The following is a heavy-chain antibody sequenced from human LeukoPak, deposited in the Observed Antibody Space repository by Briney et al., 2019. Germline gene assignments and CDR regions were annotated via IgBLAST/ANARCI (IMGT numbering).Heavy chain of an antibody. CDR2: IKQDGSEQ. CDR3: ARWIRGTPDY. CDR1: GFSFSSYW. Sequence: GGSLRLSCAASGFSFSSYWMSWVRQAPGKGPEWVANIKQDGSEQYYVDSVKGRFTISRDNAKNSLYLQMHSLRAEDTAVYSRARWIRGTPDYWGQGTLVTVSS. V-gene: IGHV3-7*01. D-gene: IGHD3-16*01. J-gene: IGHJ4*02.